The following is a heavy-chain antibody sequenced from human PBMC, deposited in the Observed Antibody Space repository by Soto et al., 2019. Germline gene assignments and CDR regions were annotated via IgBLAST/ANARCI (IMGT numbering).Heavy chain of an antibody. V-gene: IGHV1-8*01. CDR1: GYTFTSYD. Sequence: ASVKVSCKASGYTFTSYDINWVRQATGQGLEWMGWMNPNGGNTGYAQKFQGRVTMTRNTSISTAYMELSSLRSEDTAVYYCASGSRDDYIWGSPFDPWGQGTLVTVSS. CDR2: MNPNGGNT. CDR3: ASGSRDDYIWGSPFDP. D-gene: IGHD3-16*01. J-gene: IGHJ5*02.